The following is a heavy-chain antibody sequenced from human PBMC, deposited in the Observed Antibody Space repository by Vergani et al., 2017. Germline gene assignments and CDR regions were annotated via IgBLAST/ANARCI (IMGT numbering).Heavy chain of an antibody. V-gene: IGHV1-69*01. CDR3: ARGQGIAARSSWGYYYYGMDV. Sequence: QVQLVQSGAEVKKPGSSVKVSCKASGGTFSSYAIIWVRQAPGQGLEWMGGIIPVFGTANYGRKFQGRVTINADGSRNTAYMELSSPRSEDTAVYYCARGQGIAARSSWGYYYYGMDVWGQGTTVTVSS. D-gene: IGHD6-6*01. CDR2: IIPVFGTA. J-gene: IGHJ6*02. CDR1: GGTFSSYA.